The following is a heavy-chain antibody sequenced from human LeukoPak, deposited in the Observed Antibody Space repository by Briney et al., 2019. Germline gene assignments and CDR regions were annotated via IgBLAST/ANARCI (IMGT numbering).Heavy chain of an antibody. CDR2: ISISGGST. CDR3: AKSGLTLSSTSCYLDY. Sequence: GGSLRLSCAASGFTVSSNYMSWVRQAPGKGLEWVSTISISGGSTYYADSVKGRFTISRDNSKNTLYLQMNSLRAEDTAVYYCAKSGLTLSSTSCYLDYWGQGTLVTFSS. CDR1: GFTVSSNY. V-gene: IGHV3-23*01. J-gene: IGHJ4*02. D-gene: IGHD2-2*01.